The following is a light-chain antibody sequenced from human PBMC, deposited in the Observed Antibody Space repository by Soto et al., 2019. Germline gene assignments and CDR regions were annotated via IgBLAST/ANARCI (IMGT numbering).Light chain of an antibody. CDR1: NSDVGTYNY. CDR3: SSYTSSSTPHVV. J-gene: IGLJ2*01. V-gene: IGLV2-14*01. CDR2: DVS. Sequence: QSVLTQPASVSGSPGQSITISCTGTNSDVGTYNYVSWCQQHPGKAPKLLIYDVSSRPSGVSNRFSGSKSGNTASLTISGLQAEDEADYYCSSYTSSSTPHVVFGGGTKLTVL.